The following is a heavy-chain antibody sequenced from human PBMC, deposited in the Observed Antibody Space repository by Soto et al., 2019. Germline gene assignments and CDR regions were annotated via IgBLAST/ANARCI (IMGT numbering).Heavy chain of an antibody. CDR3: ARGIQLWLRRINNGYSG. J-gene: IGHJ4*02. CDR2: IIPMFGTA. CDR1: GGTFSTYA. V-gene: IGHV1-69*12. Sequence: QVQLVQSGAEVKKPESSVKVSCKAPGGTFSTYAISWVRQAPGQGLEWMGGIIPMFGTANYAQRFQDRVTITADESTNTVYMELSSLRSEDTAVYFCARGIQLWLRRINNGYSGWGQGTLVTGSS. D-gene: IGHD5-18*01.